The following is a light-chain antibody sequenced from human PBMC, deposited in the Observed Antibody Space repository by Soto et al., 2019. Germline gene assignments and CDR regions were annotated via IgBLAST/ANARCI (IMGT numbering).Light chain of an antibody. V-gene: IGKV3-20*01. J-gene: IGKJ1*01. Sequence: EIVLTQSPGTLSLSPGERATLSCRASQSVTSNYIAWYQQKPGQAPRLLIYGASSRATGIPDRFSGSGSGTDSTLTISRLEPEDFAVYYCQQYGSSPQTFGQGTRWIS. CDR2: GAS. CDR1: QSVTSNY. CDR3: QQYGSSPQT.